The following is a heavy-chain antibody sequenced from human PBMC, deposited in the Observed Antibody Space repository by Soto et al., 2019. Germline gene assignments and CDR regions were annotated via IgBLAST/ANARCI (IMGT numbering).Heavy chain of an antibody. Sequence: ETLKISCKGSGYSFTNYWIVWVRQMPGKGLEWMGIIYPGDSDTLYSPSFQGQVTFSADKSISTAFLQWSSLEASDTAMYYCARPMTTIFGVVIGFDYWGQGTLVTVSS. CDR1: GYSFTNYW. D-gene: IGHD3-3*01. CDR3: ARPMTTIFGVVIGFDY. J-gene: IGHJ4*02. CDR2: IYPGDSDT. V-gene: IGHV5-51*01.